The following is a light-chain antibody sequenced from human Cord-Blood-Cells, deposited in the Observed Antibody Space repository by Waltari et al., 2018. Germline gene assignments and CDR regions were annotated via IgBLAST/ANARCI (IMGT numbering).Light chain of an antibody. Sequence: EIVMTQSPATLSVSPGDRTTLSCRASQSVSSNLAWYQQNPGQAPRLLIYGASTRATGIPARFSGSGSGTEFTLTISSLQSEDFAVYYCQQYNNWPPWTFGQGTKVEIK. V-gene: IGKV3-15*01. CDR3: QQYNNWPPWT. CDR2: GAS. CDR1: QSVSSN. J-gene: IGKJ1*01.